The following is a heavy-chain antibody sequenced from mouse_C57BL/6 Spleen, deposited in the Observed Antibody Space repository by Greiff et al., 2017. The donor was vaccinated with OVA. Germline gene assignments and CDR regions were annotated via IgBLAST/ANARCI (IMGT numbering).Heavy chain of an antibody. Sequence: VQGVESGAELVRPGTSVKVSCKASGYAFTNYLIEWVKQRPGQGLEWIGVINPGSGGTNYNEKFKGKATLTADKSSSTAYMQLSSLTSEDSAVYFCARSYDYDRAWFAYWGQGTLVTVSA. V-gene: IGHV1-54*01. CDR3: ARSYDYDRAWFAY. D-gene: IGHD2-4*01. J-gene: IGHJ3*01. CDR2: INPGSGGT. CDR1: GYAFTNYL.